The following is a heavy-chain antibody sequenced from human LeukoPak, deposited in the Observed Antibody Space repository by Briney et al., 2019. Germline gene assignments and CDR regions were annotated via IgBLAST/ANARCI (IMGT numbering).Heavy chain of an antibody. V-gene: IGHV3-48*02. D-gene: IGHD3-22*01. J-gene: IGHJ3*02. CDR2: ITSSSSTI. CDR1: GFTFSSYS. Sequence: GGSLRLSCAASGFTFSSYSMNWVRQAPGKGLEWVSYITSSSSTIYYADSVKGRFTISRDNAKNSVYLQMNNLRDEDTAVYDCARGVPRYYGNSGYEDDAFDIWGQGTMVTVSS. CDR3: ARGVPRYYGNSGYEDDAFDI.